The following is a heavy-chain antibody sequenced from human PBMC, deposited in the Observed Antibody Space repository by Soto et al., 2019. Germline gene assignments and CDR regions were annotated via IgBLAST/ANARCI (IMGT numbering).Heavy chain of an antibody. CDR2: INESGST. CDR1: GGSISSSNW. Sequence: QLQLQESGPGLVKPSGTLSLTCAVSGGSISSSNWWKWIRQPPGKGLEWIGEINESGSTNYNSSLKSRVAISIDRSEIQFSLTLISVTATDTAVYYCASRSGYGFSWGQGTLVTVSS. D-gene: IGHD5-12*01. CDR3: ASRSGYGFS. J-gene: IGHJ4*02. V-gene: IGHV4-4*02.